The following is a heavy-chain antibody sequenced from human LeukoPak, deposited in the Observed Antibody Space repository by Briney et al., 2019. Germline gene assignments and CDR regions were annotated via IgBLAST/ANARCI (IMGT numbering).Heavy chain of an antibody. CDR1: GYTFTSYG. Sequence: ASVKVSCKASGYTFTSYGISWVRQAPGQGLEWMGWINPNSGGTNYAQKFQGRVTMTRDTSISTAYMELSSLRSGDTAVYYCARVRYYYDSSLGYWGQGTLVTVSS. D-gene: IGHD3-22*01. CDR2: INPNSGGT. CDR3: ARVRYYYDSSLGY. V-gene: IGHV1-2*02. J-gene: IGHJ4*02.